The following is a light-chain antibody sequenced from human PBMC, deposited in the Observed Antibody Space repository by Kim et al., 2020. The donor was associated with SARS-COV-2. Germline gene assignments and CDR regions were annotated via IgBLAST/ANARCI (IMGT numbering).Light chain of an antibody. V-gene: IGKV3-15*01. Sequence: EIVMTQSPATLSVSPGERATLSCRASQSVSSTLAWYQQKPGQAPRLLIYGASTRATGIPARFRGSGSGTEFTLTISSLQSEDFAVYYCQQYNRWPLTFGGGTKVDIK. CDR2: GAS. J-gene: IGKJ4*01. CDR3: QQYNRWPLT. CDR1: QSVSST.